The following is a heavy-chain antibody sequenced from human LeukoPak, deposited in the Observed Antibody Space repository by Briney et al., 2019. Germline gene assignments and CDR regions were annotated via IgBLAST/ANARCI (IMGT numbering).Heavy chain of an antibody. D-gene: IGHD2-2*02. J-gene: IGHJ6*03. CDR2: IIPIFGTA. Sequence: ASVKVSCKASGGTFSGDAISWVRQAPGQGLEWMGRIIPIFGTANYAQKFQGRVTITTDESTSTAYMELSSLRSEDTAVYYCAVVPAAIGYYYMDVWGKGTTVTVSS. CDR3: AVVPAAIGYYYMDV. CDR1: GGTFSGDA. V-gene: IGHV1-69*05.